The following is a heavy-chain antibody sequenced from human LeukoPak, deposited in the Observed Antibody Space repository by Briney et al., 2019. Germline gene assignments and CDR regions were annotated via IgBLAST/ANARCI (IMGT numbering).Heavy chain of an antibody. J-gene: IGHJ6*02. CDR1: GFTFSNAW. CDR3: SSVLWDYYYGMDV. CDR2: IKSKTDGGTT. V-gene: IGHV3-15*01. Sequence: PGGSLRLSCAASGFTFSNAWMSWVRQAPGKGLEWVGRIKSKTDGGTTDYAAPVKGRFTISRDDSKNTLYLQMNSLKTEDTAVYYCSSVLWDYYYGMDVWGQGTTVTVSS. D-gene: IGHD2-21*01.